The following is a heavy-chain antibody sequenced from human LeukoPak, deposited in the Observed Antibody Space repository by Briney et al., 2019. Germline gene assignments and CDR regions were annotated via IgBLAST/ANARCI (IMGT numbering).Heavy chain of an antibody. J-gene: IGHJ4*02. V-gene: IGHV3-7*03. D-gene: IGHD6-19*01. CDR1: AGFTFSDYW. Sequence: GGSLRLSCAASAGFTFSDYWMNWVRQAPGKGLEWVAIISQDGRKKLYVDSVKGRFTISRDNAKSSLYLQINSLRAEDTAVYYCVGGIGWQPDYWGQGTLVTVSS. CDR3: VGGIGWQPDY. CDR2: ISQDGRKK.